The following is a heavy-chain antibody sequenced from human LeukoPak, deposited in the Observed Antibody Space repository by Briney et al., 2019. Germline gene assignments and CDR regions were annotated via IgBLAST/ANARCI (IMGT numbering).Heavy chain of an antibody. CDR1: GFTFSSYG. CDR3: ARHGRAVWGSYRPRHDYYGMDV. Sequence: PGGSLRLSCAASGFTFSSYGMHWVRQAPGKGLEWLAVISYDGSNKYYAGSVKGRFTISRDNSKNTLYLQMSSLRAEDTAVYYCARHGRAVWGSYRPRHDYYGMDVWGQGTTVTVSS. D-gene: IGHD3-16*02. CDR2: ISYDGSNK. J-gene: IGHJ6*02. V-gene: IGHV3-30*03.